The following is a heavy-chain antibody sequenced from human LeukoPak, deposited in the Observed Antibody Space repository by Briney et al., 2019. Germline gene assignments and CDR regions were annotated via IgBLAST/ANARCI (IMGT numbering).Heavy chain of an antibody. CDR2: IYHSGST. J-gene: IGHJ5*02. CDR3: ARLWFGESYSYTGWFDP. Sequence: SQTLSLTCTVSGGSISSGGYYWSWIRQPPGKGLEWIGYIYHSGSTYYNPSLKSRVTISVDTSKNQFSLKLSSVTAADTAVYYCARLWFGESYSYTGWFDPWGQGTLVTVSS. CDR1: GGSISSGGYY. D-gene: IGHD3-10*01. V-gene: IGHV4-30-2*02.